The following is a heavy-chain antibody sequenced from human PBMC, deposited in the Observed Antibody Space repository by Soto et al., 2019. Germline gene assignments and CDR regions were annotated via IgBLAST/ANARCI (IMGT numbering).Heavy chain of an antibody. CDR1: GFTFTNYF. V-gene: IGHV1-46*01. CDR2: ISPYDGST. Sequence: QVQLVQSGAEVKKPGASVKVSCKASGFTFTNYFFHWVRQAPRQRLEWMGIISPYDGSTNNVQSLQARVTMTSDTSTSTVYMELSSLRSEDTAVYYCARGDGRGSSGFYYYYGMDVWGHGTTVTVSS. CDR3: ARGDGRGSSGFYYYYGMDV. D-gene: IGHD6-25*01. J-gene: IGHJ6*02.